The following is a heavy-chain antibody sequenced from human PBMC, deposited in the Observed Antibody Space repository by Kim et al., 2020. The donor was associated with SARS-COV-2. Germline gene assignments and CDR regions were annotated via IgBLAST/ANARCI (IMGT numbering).Heavy chain of an antibody. V-gene: IGHV4-59*01. Sequence: SETLSLTCTVSGGSISSYYWSWIRQPPGKGLEWIGYIYYSGSTNYNPSLKSRVTISLDTSKNQFSLKLSSVTAADTAVYYCASLEYCSGGSCYGYAFDIWGQGTMVTVSS. CDR1: GGSISSYY. D-gene: IGHD2-15*01. CDR2: IYYSGST. J-gene: IGHJ3*02. CDR3: ASLEYCSGGSCYGYAFDI.